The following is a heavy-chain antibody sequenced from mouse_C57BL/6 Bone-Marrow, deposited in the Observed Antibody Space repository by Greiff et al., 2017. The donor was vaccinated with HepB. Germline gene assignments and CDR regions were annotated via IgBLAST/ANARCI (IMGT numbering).Heavy chain of an antibody. D-gene: IGHD2-3*01. Sequence: VQLQQSGAELARPGASVKLSCKASGYTFTSYGISWVKQRTGQGLEWIGEIYPRSGNTYYNEKFKGKATLTADKSSSTAYMELRSLTSEDSAVYFCASPYDGYYYYYAMDYWGQGTSVTVSS. CDR2: IYPRSGNT. J-gene: IGHJ4*01. CDR1: GYTFTSYG. CDR3: ASPYDGYYYYYAMDY. V-gene: IGHV1-81*01.